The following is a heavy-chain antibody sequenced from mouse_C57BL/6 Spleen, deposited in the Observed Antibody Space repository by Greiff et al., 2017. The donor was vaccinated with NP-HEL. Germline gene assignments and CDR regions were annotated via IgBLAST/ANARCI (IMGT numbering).Heavy chain of an antibody. Sequence: QVQLKESGAELVRPGSSVKLSCKASGYTFTSYWMHWVKQRPIQGLEWIGNIDPSDSETHYNQKFKDKATLTVDKSSSTAYMQLSSLTSEDSAVYYCARVDSHWYFDVWGTGTTVTVSS. CDR1: GYTFTSYW. CDR3: ARVDSHWYFDV. V-gene: IGHV1-52*01. CDR2: IDPSDSET. J-gene: IGHJ1*03.